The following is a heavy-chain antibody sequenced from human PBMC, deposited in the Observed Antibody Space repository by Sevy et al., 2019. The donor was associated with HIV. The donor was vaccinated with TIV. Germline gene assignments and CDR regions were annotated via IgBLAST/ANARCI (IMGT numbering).Heavy chain of an antibody. CDR3: ARDGLTYGGLDV. J-gene: IGHJ6*02. D-gene: IGHD4-17*01. CDR1: GDSVSSNSAA. CDR2: TFYRSTWFV. V-gene: IGHV6-1*01. Sequence: SETLSLTCAISGDSVSSNSAAWNWVRQSPSRGLEWLGRTFYRSTWFVDYAASVKSRIIISRDTSKNQVLLQLKTVTPEDTAMYFCARDGLTYGGLDVWGQGTTVTVSS.